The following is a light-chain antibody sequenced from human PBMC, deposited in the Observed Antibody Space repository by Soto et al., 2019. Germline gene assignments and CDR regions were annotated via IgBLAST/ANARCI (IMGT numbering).Light chain of an antibody. CDR2: EVS. Sequence: QSALTQPASVSGSPGQSITISCTGTSSDVGTYDYVSWYQHHPGKTPKLIIFEVSNRPSGVSNRFSGSKSGSTASLTISGLQAEDEADYYCSSYTISTTLVFGIGTKVTVL. J-gene: IGLJ1*01. CDR1: SSDVGTYDY. CDR3: SSYTISTTLV. V-gene: IGLV2-14*01.